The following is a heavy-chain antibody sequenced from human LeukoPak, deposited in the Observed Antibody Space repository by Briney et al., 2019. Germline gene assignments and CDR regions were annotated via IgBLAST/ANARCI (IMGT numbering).Heavy chain of an antibody. CDR3: ARVGPQYCGGDCYPSYYYYYMDV. CDR2: IYYSGST. CDR1: GGSISSYY. Sequence: PSETLSLTCTVSGGSISSYYWSWIRQPPGKGLEWIGYIYYSGSTNYNPSLKSRVTISVDTSKNQFSLKLISATAADTAVYYCARVGPQYCGGDCYPSYYYYYMDVWGKGTTVTVSS. V-gene: IGHV4-59*01. J-gene: IGHJ6*03. D-gene: IGHD2-21*01.